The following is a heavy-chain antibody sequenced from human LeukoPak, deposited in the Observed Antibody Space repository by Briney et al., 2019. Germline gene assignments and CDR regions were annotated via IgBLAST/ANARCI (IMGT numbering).Heavy chain of an antibody. D-gene: IGHD3-10*01. CDR1: GFTFGDYA. J-gene: IGHJ5*02. CDR3: TRVVTMVRDQYNWFDP. Sequence: GRSLRLSCTASGFTFGDYAMSWVRQAPGKGLEWVGFIRSKAYGRTTEYAASVKGRFTISRDDSKNNAYLQMNSLKTEDTAVYYCTRVVTMVRDQYNWFDPWGEGTLVTVSS. CDR2: IRSKAYGRTT. V-gene: IGHV3-49*04.